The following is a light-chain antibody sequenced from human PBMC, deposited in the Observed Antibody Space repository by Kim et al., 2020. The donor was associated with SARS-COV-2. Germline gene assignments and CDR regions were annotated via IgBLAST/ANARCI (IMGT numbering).Light chain of an antibody. CDR2: GAS. Sequence: PGNRASLACRASHSVSSSYLAWDQQKPGQAPRLLIYGASSRATGIPDRFSGSGSRTDFTLTISRLEPEDVAVYYCQQYGSSPLTFGGGTKVDIK. V-gene: IGKV3-20*01. CDR1: HSVSSSY. J-gene: IGKJ4*01. CDR3: QQYGSSPLT.